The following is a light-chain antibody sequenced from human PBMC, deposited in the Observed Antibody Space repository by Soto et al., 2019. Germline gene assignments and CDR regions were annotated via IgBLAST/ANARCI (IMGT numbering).Light chain of an antibody. CDR2: DVS. V-gene: IGLV2-14*01. CDR3: SSYTSSSPVV. Sequence: QSALTQPASVSGSPGQSITISCTGTSSDVGGYNYVSWYQQHPGKAPKLMIYDVSNRPSGVSNRCSGSKSGNTASLTISGLKAEDEADYYCSSYTSSSPVVFGGGTKLTVL. CDR1: SSDVGGYNY. J-gene: IGLJ2*01.